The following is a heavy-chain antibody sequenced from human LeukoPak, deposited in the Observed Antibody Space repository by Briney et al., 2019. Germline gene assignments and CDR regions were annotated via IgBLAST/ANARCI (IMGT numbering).Heavy chain of an antibody. V-gene: IGHV4-34*01. J-gene: IGHJ6*03. CDR3: ARGTRCTNGVCYSHYYYYMDV. CDR2: INHSGST. CDR1: GGSFSGYY. D-gene: IGHD2-8*01. Sequence: SETLSLTCAVYGGSFSGYYWSWIRQPPGKGLEWIGEINHSGSTNYNPSLKSRVTISVDTSKNQFSLKLSSVTAADTAVYYCARGTRCTNGVCYSHYYYYMDVWGKGTTVTVSS.